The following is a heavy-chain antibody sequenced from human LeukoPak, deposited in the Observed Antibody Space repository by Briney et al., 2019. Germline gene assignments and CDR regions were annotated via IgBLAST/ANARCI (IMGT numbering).Heavy chain of an antibody. CDR2: IKQDGSEK. J-gene: IGHJ5*02. V-gene: IGHV3-7*03. CDR3: AKDAPPTIFGVVDNWFDP. D-gene: IGHD3-3*01. CDR1: GFTFSSYW. Sequence: GGSLRLSCAASGFTFSSYWMSWVRQAPGKGLEWVANIKQDGSEKYYVDSVKGRFTISRDNAKNSLYLQMNSLRAEDTAVYYCAKDAPPTIFGVVDNWFDPWGQGTLVTVSS.